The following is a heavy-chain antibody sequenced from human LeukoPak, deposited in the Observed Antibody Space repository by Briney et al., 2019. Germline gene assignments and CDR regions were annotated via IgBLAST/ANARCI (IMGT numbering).Heavy chain of an antibody. V-gene: IGHV3-7*04. CDR3: ARGYCSGGSCFSSTGNFDL. CDR1: GFTFSSFW. CDR2: IKQDGSEE. Sequence: GGSLRLSCAASGFTFSSFWMSWVRQAPGKGLEWVANIKQDGSEEYYVDSVKGRFTVSRDNAENSLYLQMNSLRAEDTAVYYCARGYCSGGSCFSSTGNFDLWGRGTLVTVSS. D-gene: IGHD2-15*01. J-gene: IGHJ2*01.